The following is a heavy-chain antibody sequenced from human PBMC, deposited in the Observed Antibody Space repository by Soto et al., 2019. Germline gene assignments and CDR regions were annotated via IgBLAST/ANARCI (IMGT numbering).Heavy chain of an antibody. Sequence: PSQTLXLTCAVSWDIFSIDKISFDFLMQSPWRCLEWLGRTYYRSNWYNEYAVSVRSRITINLDTSKNQFSLQLNSVTNEDTAVYSCARGRCYKFDYWGQGAQVTVSS. D-gene: IGHD2-15*01. V-gene: IGHV6-1*01. J-gene: IGHJ4*02. CDR1: WDIFSIDKIS. CDR3: ARGRCYKFDY. CDR2: TYYRSNWYN.